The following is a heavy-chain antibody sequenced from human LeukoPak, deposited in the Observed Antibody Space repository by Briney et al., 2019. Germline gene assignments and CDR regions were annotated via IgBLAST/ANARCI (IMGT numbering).Heavy chain of an antibody. CDR3: ARDWTPLRGDGSGD. V-gene: IGHV3-30*03. D-gene: IGHD2-21*02. J-gene: IGHJ4*02. CDR2: ISYDGSNK. Sequence: PGGSLRLSCAASGFTFSSYGMHWVRQAPGKGLEWVAVISYDGSNKYYADSVKGRFTISRDNAKNTLYLQMNSLRAEDTAVYYCARDWTPLRGDGSGDWGQGTLVTVSS. CDR1: GFTFSSYG.